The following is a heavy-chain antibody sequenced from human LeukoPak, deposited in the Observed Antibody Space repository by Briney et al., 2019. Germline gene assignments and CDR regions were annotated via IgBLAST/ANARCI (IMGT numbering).Heavy chain of an antibody. CDR1: GFTFSSYS. Sequence: GGSLRLSCAASGFTFSSYSMNWVRQAPGKGLEWVSSISSSSSYIYYADPVKSRFTISRDNAKNSLYLQMNSLRAEDTAVYYCAREGGDYGDYGAFDIWGQGTMVTVSS. D-gene: IGHD4-17*01. J-gene: IGHJ3*02. CDR3: AREGGDYGDYGAFDI. V-gene: IGHV3-21*01. CDR2: ISSSSSYI.